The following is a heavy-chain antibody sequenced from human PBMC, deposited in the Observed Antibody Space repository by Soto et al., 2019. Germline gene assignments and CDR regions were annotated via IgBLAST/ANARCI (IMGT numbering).Heavy chain of an antibody. CDR2: IYFNGNT. CDR3: ARQGSY. CDR1: DVSISDTSYY. Sequence: QLQLQESGPGLVKPSETLSLTCNVSDVSISDTSYYWGWIRQPPGKGLEWIGTIYFNGNTFYNPSLKSRLTISVDTSKNQISLRLTSVTAADTAVYYCARQGSYWGQGTLVAVSS. V-gene: IGHV4-39*01. J-gene: IGHJ4*02.